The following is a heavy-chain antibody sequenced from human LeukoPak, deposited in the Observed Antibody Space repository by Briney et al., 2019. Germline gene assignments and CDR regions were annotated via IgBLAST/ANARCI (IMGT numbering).Heavy chain of an antibody. CDR1: GFSFSAYG. CDR3: ARGSANFWSGYYTRAPTDAFDI. J-gene: IGHJ3*02. V-gene: IGHV3-13*01. D-gene: IGHD3-3*01. Sequence: PGGSLRLSCAASGFSFSAYGVHWVRQAPGKGLEWVSAIGTAGDTYYPGSVKGRFTISRENAKNSLYLQMNSLRAGDTAVYYCARGSANFWSGYYTRAPTDAFDIWGQGTMVTVSS. CDR2: IGTAGDT.